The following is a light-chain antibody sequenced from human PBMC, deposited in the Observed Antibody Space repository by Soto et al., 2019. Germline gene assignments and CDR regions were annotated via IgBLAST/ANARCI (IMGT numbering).Light chain of an antibody. CDR1: QSVSDNH. CDR3: NHDDRPPIFT. CDR2: GAS. J-gene: IGKJ3*01. Sequence: EMVLTQSPGTLSLSPGERAHLSCRASQSVSDNHLSWYHQKPGQPPRLLIYGASNRATGIPDRFSGHGSGTDFTLTISRLEPEDFATYYCNHDDRPPIFTFGPGTKLDI. V-gene: IGKV3-20*01.